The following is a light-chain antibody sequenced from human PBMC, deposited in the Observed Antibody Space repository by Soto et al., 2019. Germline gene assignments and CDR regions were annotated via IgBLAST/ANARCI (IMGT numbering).Light chain of an antibody. V-gene: IGLV1-47*01. J-gene: IGLJ2*01. CDR2: RNN. Sequence: QSVLTQPPSASGTPGQRVTISCSGSSSNIGSNYVYWYQQLPGTVPQLLIYRNNERPSGVPDRFSGSKSGTSASLAISGLRSGDEADYYCAAWDDSLSGVVFGGGTKLTV. CDR3: AAWDDSLSGVV. CDR1: SSNIGSNY.